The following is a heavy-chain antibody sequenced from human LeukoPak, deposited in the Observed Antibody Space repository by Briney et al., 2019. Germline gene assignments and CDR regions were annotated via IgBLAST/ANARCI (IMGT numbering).Heavy chain of an antibody. V-gene: IGHV1-2*02. CDR3: ATQTHPLHVPTFIFHS. D-gene: IGHD4-11*01. Sequence: ASVTVSCKTSGYRFLDYFLHWVRQAPGQRPEWVGWINPLSGATKFAPKFQGRVAMTTDTPVTGYLHLNTLRSDDTAIYYCATQTHPLHVPTFIFHSWGLGTLITVSS. CDR2: INPLSGAT. CDR1: GYRFLDYF. J-gene: IGHJ4*02.